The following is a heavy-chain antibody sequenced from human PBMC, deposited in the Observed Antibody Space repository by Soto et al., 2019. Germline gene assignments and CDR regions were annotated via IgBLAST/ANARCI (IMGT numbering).Heavy chain of an antibody. CDR2: IWYDGSKK. Sequence: VQVVESGGGVFQPGRSLRLSCAASGFTFSSFGMPGVRQAPGKGLEGVSLIWYDGSKKSYGDSVKGRFTISRDNSRNTVYLQMNSLRADDTAVYYCARDASYYSLWSGYYPSRNGMDVWGQGTTVTVSS. J-gene: IGHJ6*02. CDR1: GFTFSSFG. D-gene: IGHD3-3*01. CDR3: ARDASYYSLWSGYYPSRNGMDV. V-gene: IGHV3-33*01.